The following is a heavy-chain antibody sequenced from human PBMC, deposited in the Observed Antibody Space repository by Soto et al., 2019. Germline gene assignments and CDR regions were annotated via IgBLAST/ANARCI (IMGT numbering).Heavy chain of an antibody. CDR2: IKSKTDGGTT. Sequence: GGSLRLSCAASEFTFSNAWMNWVRQAPGKGLEWVGRIKSKTDGGTTDYAAPVKGRFTISRDDSKNTLYLQMNSLKTEDTAVYYCTTDRYGDFYYYGMDVWGQGTTVTVS. D-gene: IGHD4-17*01. J-gene: IGHJ6*02. V-gene: IGHV3-15*07. CDR3: TTDRYGDFYYYGMDV. CDR1: EFTFSNAW.